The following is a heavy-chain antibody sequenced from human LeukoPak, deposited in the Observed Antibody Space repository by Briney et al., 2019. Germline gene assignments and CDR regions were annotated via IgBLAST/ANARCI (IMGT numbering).Heavy chain of an antibody. D-gene: IGHD4-17*01. CDR2: IRSKANNYAT. CDR3: TRLESVTTGDY. V-gene: IGHV3-73*01. Sequence: GGSLRLSCTASGFTFSGSAMHWVRQASGKGLEWVGRIRSKANNYATSYAASVKGRFTISRDDAKNTAYLQMNSLKTEDTAVYYCTRLESVTTGDYWGQGTLVTVSS. CDR1: GFTFSGSA. J-gene: IGHJ4*02.